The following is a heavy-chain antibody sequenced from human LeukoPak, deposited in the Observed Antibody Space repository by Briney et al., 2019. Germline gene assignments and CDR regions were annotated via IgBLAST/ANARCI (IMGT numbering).Heavy chain of an antibody. CDR2: ISGSGRSS. Sequence: GGSLRLSCAASGFTFSGSDMVWVRQAPGKGLEWVSAISGSGRSSYYADSVKGRSTFSRDNSKNTLYLQMNSLRAEDTAVYYCATISEPTRAFDIWGQGTVVTVSS. V-gene: IGHV3-23*01. D-gene: IGHD3-9*01. J-gene: IGHJ3*02. CDR3: ATISEPTRAFDI. CDR1: GFTFSGSD.